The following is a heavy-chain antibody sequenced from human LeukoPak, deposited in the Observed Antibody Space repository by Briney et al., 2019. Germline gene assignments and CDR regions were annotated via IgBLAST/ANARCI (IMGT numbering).Heavy chain of an antibody. D-gene: IGHD2-2*01. V-gene: IGHV3-23*01. Sequence: GGSLRLSCAASGFTFSSYAMSWVRQAPGKGLEWVSAISGSGGSTYYADSVKGRFTISRDNSKNTLYLQMNSLRAEDTAVYYCAKGPQGYWSCTRWLFFYLWGQGTLVTVSS. CDR2: ISGSGGST. CDR3: AKGPQGYWSCTRWLFFYL. CDR1: GFTFSSYA. J-gene: IGHJ5*02.